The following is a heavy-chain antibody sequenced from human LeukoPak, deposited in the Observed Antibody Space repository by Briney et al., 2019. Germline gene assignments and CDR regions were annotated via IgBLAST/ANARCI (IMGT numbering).Heavy chain of an antibody. CDR2: IKQDGSEK. Sequence: GGSLRLSCAASGFTFSSYWMSWVRQAPGKGLEWVANIKQDGSEKYYVDSVKGRFTISRDNAKNSLYLQMDRLRAEDTAVYYCAREWLLWEDPGGFHPWGQGTLVTVSS. CDR1: GFTFSSYW. D-gene: IGHD3-3*01. V-gene: IGHV3-7*01. J-gene: IGHJ5*02. CDR3: AREWLLWEDPGGFHP.